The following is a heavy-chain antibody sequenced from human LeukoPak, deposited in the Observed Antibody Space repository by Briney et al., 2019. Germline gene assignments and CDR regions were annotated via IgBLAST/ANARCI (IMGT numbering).Heavy chain of an antibody. CDR2: INTNTGNP. J-gene: IGHJ4*02. D-gene: IGHD3-3*01. V-gene: IGHV7-4-1*02. Sequence: ASVKVSCKASGDTFTSYAMNWVRQAPGQGLEWMGWINTNTGNPTYAQGFTGRFVFSLDTSVSTAYLQISSLKAEDTAVYYCARSGVYDFWSGYPLFYWGQGTLVTVSS. CDR3: ARSGVYDFWSGYPLFY. CDR1: GDTFTSYA.